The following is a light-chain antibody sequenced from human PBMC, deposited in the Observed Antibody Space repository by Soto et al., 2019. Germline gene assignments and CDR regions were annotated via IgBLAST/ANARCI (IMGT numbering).Light chain of an antibody. V-gene: IGKV3-15*01. J-gene: IGKJ5*01. CDR2: GAS. CDR3: QQYHNWPPLT. CDR1: QSVGIK. Sequence: EIVMTQSPATLSVSPGERATLSCRASQSVGIKLAWYQQKPGQALRILIHGASTRASGISARFSGSGSGTEFTVTNTNLQSEDFAIYYCQQYHNWPPLTFGQGTLLDIK.